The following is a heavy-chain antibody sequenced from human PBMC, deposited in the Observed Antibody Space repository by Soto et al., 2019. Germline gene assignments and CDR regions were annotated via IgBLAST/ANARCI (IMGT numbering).Heavy chain of an antibody. D-gene: IGHD2-2*01. J-gene: IGHJ4*02. CDR3: ARARPSSTSCYFGY. Sequence: PSETLSLTCTVSGGSISSGGYYWSWIRQHPGKGLEWIGYIYYSGSTYYNPSLKSRVTISVDTSKNQFSLKLSSVTAADTAVYYCARARPSSTSCYFGYWGQGTLVTAPQ. V-gene: IGHV4-31*03. CDR2: IYYSGST. CDR1: GGSISSGGYY.